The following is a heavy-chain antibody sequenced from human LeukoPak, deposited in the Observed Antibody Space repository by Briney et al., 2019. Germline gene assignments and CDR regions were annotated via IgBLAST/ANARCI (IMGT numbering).Heavy chain of an antibody. CDR2: ISSNGGST. J-gene: IGHJ6*02. CDR3: VKDLSYYGYGYYYYGMDV. Sequence: GGSLRLSCSASGFTFSTYAMHWVRQAPGKGLEYVSVISSNGGSTYYADSAKGRFTISRDNSKNTLYLQMSSLRAEDTAVYYCVKDLSYYGYGYYYYGMDVWGQGTTVTVSS. D-gene: IGHD3-10*01. CDR1: GFTFSTYA. V-gene: IGHV3-64D*09.